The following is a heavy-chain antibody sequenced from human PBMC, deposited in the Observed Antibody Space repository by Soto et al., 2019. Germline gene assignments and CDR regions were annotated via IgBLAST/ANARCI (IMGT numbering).Heavy chain of an antibody. CDR3: ARRGAARHYYYGMDV. D-gene: IGHD6-6*01. J-gene: IGHJ6*02. V-gene: IGHV4-39*01. Sequence: PPENLLHTYTVSGCPISSSSYYWGLIRQPPGKGLEWIGSIYYSGSTYYNPSLKSRVTISVDTSKNQFSLKLSSVTAADTAVYYCARRGAARHYYYGMDVWGQGNTVT. CDR1: GCPISSSSYY. CDR2: IYYSGST.